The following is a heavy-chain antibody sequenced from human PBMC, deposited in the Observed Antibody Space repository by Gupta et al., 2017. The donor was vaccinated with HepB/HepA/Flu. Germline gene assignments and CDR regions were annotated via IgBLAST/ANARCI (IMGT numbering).Heavy chain of an antibody. Sequence: ERHLVQSGGGLVQPGGSLRLFCRAHGLPFNEHAMHWGRQAPGKGLEWVSGSYWNNEGIDYAEAGKGRVTISRDNAKNSLYLQMSSLRIEDTAIYYCGQDLGPGGMDVWGQGTTVTVSS. V-gene: IGHV3-9*01. CDR1: GLPFNEHA. CDR3: GQDLGPGGMDV. J-gene: IGHJ6*02. D-gene: IGHD3-10*01. CDR2: SYWNNEGI.